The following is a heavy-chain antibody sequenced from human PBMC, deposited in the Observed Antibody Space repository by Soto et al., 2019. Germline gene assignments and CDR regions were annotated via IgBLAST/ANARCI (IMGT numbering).Heavy chain of an antibody. CDR2: IKEDGSDK. Sequence: GVSLRLSCTTSGFTFNAYWMSWFRQAPGGGLKWVANIKEDGSDKYYVDSVKGRFTISRDNSKNSVYLQMNSLRPEDTAVYYCARLTSGFDYWGQGP. J-gene: IGHJ4*02. CDR3: ARLTSGFDY. D-gene: IGHD2-2*01. V-gene: IGHV3-7*02. CDR1: GFTFNAYW.